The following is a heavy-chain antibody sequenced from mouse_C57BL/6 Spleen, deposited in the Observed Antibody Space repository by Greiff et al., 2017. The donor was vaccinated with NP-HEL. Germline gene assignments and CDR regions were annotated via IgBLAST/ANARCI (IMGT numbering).Heavy chain of an antibody. Sequence: EVMLVESGGGLVQPGESLKLSCESNEYEFPSHDMSWVRKTPEKRLELVAAINSDGGSNYYPDTMERRFIISRDNTKKTLYLQMSSLRSEDTALYYCARGGTTTPHWYFDVWGTGTTVTVSS. CDR3: ARGGTTTPHWYFDV. V-gene: IGHV5-2*01. CDR2: INSDGGSN. J-gene: IGHJ1*03. CDR1: EYEFPSHD. D-gene: IGHD2-14*01.